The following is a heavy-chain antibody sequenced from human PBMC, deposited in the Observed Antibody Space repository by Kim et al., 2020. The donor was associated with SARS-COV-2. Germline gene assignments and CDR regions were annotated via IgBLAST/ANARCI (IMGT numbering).Heavy chain of an antibody. V-gene: IGHV3-21*01. CDR3: ARDNYVWGSYRYWGSNWFHP. CDR1: GFTFSSYS. CDR2: ISSSSSYI. Sequence: GGSLRLSCAASGFTFSSYSMNWVRQAPGKGLEWVSSISSSSSYIYYADSVKGRFTISRDNAKNSLYLQMNSLRAEDTAVYYCARDNYVWGSYRYWGSNWFHPWGQGTLVTVSS. D-gene: IGHD3-16*02. J-gene: IGHJ5*02.